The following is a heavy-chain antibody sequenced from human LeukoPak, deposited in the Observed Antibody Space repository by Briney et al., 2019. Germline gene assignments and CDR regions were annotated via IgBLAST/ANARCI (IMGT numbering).Heavy chain of an antibody. Sequence: SETLSLTCAVYGGSFSGYYWSWIRQPPGKGLEWIGEINHSGSTNYNPSLKSRVTISVDTSKNQFSLKLSSVTAADTAVYYCARGRSSLHIAAAGWFDPWGQGTLVTVSS. J-gene: IGHJ5*02. CDR1: GGSFSGYY. CDR2: INHSGST. D-gene: IGHD6-13*01. CDR3: ARGRSSLHIAAAGWFDP. V-gene: IGHV4-34*01.